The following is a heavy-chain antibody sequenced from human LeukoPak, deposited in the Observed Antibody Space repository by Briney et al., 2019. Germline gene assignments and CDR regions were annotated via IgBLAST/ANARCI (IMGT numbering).Heavy chain of an antibody. CDR2: ISDDGSKK. D-gene: IGHD2-15*01. V-gene: IGHV3-30-3*01. CDR3: AREKCSGGTCHSTVDY. CDR1: GFTFSSCA. J-gene: IGHJ4*02. Sequence: GGSLRLSCAASGFTFSSCAMYWVRQAPGKGLEWVALISDDGSKKYYIDSVGRFTISRDNSKNTVYLQVDSLRVEDTAMYYCAREKCSGGTCHSTVDYWGQGTLVTVSS.